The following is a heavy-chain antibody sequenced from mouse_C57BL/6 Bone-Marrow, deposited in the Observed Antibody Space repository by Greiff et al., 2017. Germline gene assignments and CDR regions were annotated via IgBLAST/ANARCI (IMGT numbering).Heavy chain of an antibody. CDR1: GYTFTSYW. V-gene: IGHV1-52*01. D-gene: IGHD1-1*01. J-gene: IGHJ2*01. CDR3: ARGLYYGSNHFDY. Sequence: QVQLQQPGAELVRPGSSVKLSCKASGYTFTSYWMHWVKQRPIQGLEWIGNIDPSDSDTHYNQKFKDKATLTVDKSSSTAYMQLSSLTSEDSAVYYCARGLYYGSNHFDYWGQGTTLTVSS. CDR2: IDPSDSDT.